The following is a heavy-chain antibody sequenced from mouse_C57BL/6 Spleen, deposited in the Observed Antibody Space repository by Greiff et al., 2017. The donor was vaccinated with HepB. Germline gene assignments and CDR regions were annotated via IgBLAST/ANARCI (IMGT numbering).Heavy chain of an antibody. CDR2: ISDGGSYT. J-gene: IGHJ4*01. Sequence: EVKLMESGGGLVKPGGSLKLSCAASGFTFSSYAMSWVRQTPEKRLEWVATISDGGSYTYYPDNVKGRFTISRDNAKNNLYLQMSHLKSEDTAMYYCARDQGLHSYAMDYWGQGTSVTVSS. V-gene: IGHV5-4*01. CDR1: GFTFSSYA. CDR3: ARDQGLHSYAMDY. D-gene: IGHD2-2*01.